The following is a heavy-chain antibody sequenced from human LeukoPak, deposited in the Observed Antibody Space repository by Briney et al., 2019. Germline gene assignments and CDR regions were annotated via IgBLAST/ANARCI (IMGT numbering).Heavy chain of an antibody. D-gene: IGHD6-13*01. CDR2: IYYSGST. V-gene: IGHV4-59*01. CDR3: ARSPGYSSSWYEEGYFDY. CDR1: GGSISSYY. J-gene: IGHJ4*02. Sequence: SETLSLTCTVSGGSISSYYWSWIRQPPGKGLEWIGYIYYSGSTNYNPSLKSRVTISVDTSKNQFSLKLCSVTAADTAVYYCARSPGYSSSWYEEGYFDYWGQGTLVTVSS.